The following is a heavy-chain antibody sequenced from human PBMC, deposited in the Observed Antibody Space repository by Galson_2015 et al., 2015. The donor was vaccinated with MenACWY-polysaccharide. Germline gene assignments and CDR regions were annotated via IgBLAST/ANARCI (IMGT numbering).Heavy chain of an antibody. Sequence: SLRLSCAASGFSFSANGMSWVRQAPGRGLEWVSGSGSGGGLYYADSVEGRFTVSRDNSKNTLYLQMNNLRAEDTAVYYCAKVGPRSSWTIGIDYWGQGTLVTVPP. V-gene: IGHV3-23*01. CDR3: AKVGPRSSWTIGIDY. CDR1: GFSFSANG. D-gene: IGHD6-13*01. J-gene: IGHJ4*02. CDR2: SGSGGGL.